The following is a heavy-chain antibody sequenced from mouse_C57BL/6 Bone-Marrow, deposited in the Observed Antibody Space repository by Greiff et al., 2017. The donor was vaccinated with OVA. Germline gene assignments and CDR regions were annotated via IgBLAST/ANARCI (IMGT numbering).Heavy chain of an antibody. Sequence: QVQLQQPGAELVKPGASVKLSCKASGYTFTSYWMHWVKQRPGQGLEWIGMIHPNSGSTNYNEKFKSKATLTVDKSSSTASMQLSSLTSEDSAVYYCARTMGYDGYYEYAMDYWGQGTSVTVSS. CDR3: ARTMGYDGYYEYAMDY. CDR1: GYTFTSYW. CDR2: IHPNSGST. V-gene: IGHV1-64*01. J-gene: IGHJ4*01. D-gene: IGHD2-3*01.